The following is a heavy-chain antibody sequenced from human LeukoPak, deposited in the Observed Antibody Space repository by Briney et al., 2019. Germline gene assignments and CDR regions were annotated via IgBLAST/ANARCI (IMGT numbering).Heavy chain of an antibody. D-gene: IGHD5-18*01. CDR1: GFTFSSYS. CDR2: ISSSSSYI. Sequence: GGSLRLXCAASGFTFSSYSMNWVRPAPGKGLEWVSSISSSSSYIYYADSVKGRFTISRDNAKNSLYLQMNSLRAEDTAVYYCARDSGQLWSMWGQGTLVTVSS. CDR3: ARDSGQLWSM. J-gene: IGHJ4*02. V-gene: IGHV3-21*01.